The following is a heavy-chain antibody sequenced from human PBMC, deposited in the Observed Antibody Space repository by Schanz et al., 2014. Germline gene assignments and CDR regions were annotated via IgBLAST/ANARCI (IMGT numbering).Heavy chain of an antibody. CDR1: GFTFTNYA. CDR2: VSRSTPDI. J-gene: IGHJ4*02. CDR3: VRDSYFAFDY. D-gene: IGHD3-10*01. Sequence: DVQLLESGGGLVQPGGSLRLSCAASGFTFTNYAMSWVRQAPGKGLEWVSYVSRSTPDIYYADSVKGRFTMSRDNAKSSVSLQMNSLRAESTAVYYCVRDSYFAFDYWGQGTLVTVSS. V-gene: IGHV3-48*01.